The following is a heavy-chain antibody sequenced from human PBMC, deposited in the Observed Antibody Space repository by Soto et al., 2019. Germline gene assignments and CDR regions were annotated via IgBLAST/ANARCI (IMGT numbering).Heavy chain of an antibody. CDR2: ISAGGST. CDR1: GFTFSDYA. Sequence: EVQLLDSGGGLVQPGGSLRLSCTASGFTFSDYAMSWVRQPPGKGLEWVSVISAGGSTYYADSVRGRFTVSRANSKNTLYLQMNSLRADDTAVYYCANVPIWCSSTSCYTEGFAYWGQGTLVTVSS. V-gene: IGHV3-23*01. D-gene: IGHD2-2*02. J-gene: IGHJ4*02. CDR3: ANVPIWCSSTSCYTEGFAY.